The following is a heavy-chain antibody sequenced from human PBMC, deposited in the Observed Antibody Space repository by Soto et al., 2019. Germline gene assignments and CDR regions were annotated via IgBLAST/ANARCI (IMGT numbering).Heavy chain of an antibody. V-gene: IGHV1-69*01. Sequence: DVKKPGSSVKVSCKTSGXSXGXSAISWVRQAPAQGLEWMGEITPVFDKANYAQNFQGRLTITADELTGTVFMELSSLRSEDTAVYFCARLRRDWGDAFDLWGLGTFVTVSS. CDR1: GXSXGXSA. D-gene: IGHD3-16*01. CDR3: ARLRRDWGDAFDL. CDR2: ITPVFDKA. J-gene: IGHJ3*01.